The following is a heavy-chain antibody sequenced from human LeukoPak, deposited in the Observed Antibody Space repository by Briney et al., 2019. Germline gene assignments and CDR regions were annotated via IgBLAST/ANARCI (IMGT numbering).Heavy chain of an antibody. CDR1: GFTFNRCW. V-gene: IGHV3-30*03. CDR3: AREWLLSLYFDY. CDR2: ISYDGSNK. Sequence: PGGSLRLSCVVSGFTFNRCWMSWVRQAPGKGLEWVAVISYDGSNKYYADSVKGRFTISRDNSKNTLYLQMNSLRAEDTAVYYCAREWLLSLYFDYWGQGTLVTVSS. D-gene: IGHD5-12*01. J-gene: IGHJ4*02.